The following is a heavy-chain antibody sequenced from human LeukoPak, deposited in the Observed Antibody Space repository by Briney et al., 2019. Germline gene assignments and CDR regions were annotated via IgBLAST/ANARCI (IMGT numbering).Heavy chain of an antibody. CDR3: ARDLYYCSSTSCYPGEDAFDI. J-gene: IGHJ3*02. Sequence: PSETLSLTCTVFGGSISSYYWSWIRQPPGKGLEWIGYIHYSGSTNYNPSLKSRVTISVDTSKNQFSLKLSSVTAADTAVYYCARDLYYCSSTSCYPGEDAFDIWGQGTMVTVSS. CDR2: IHYSGST. V-gene: IGHV4-59*08. CDR1: GGSISSYY. D-gene: IGHD2-2*01.